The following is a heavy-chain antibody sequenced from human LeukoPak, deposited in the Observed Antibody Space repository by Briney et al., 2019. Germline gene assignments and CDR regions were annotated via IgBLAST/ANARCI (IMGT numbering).Heavy chain of an antibody. D-gene: IGHD6-19*01. V-gene: IGHV4-34*01. CDR2: INHSGST. Sequence: PSETRSLTSAVYGRPFSGYYWSWIRQPPGKGLEWIGGINHSGSTNSNPSLKGRVTISVDTSKNQFSLQLSFVTAAATAVYYCSVTLIRVAGLSFDYWGQGTLVTVSS. J-gene: IGHJ4*02. CDR1: GRPFSGYY. CDR3: SVTLIRVAGLSFDY.